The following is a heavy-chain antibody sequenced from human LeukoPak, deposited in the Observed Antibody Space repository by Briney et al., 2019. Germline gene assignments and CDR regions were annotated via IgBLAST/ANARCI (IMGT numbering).Heavy chain of an antibody. D-gene: IGHD3-3*01. CDR3: ARVQYLSYDFWSGYSFDY. CDR2: ISAYNGNT. CDR1: GYTFTSYG. Sequence: ASVKVSCKASGYTFTSYGISWVRQAPGQGLEWMGWISAYNGNTNYAQKLQGRVTMTTDTSTSTAYMELRSLRSDDTAVYYCARVQYLSYDFWSGYSFDYWAREPWSPSPQ. J-gene: IGHJ4*02. V-gene: IGHV1-18*01.